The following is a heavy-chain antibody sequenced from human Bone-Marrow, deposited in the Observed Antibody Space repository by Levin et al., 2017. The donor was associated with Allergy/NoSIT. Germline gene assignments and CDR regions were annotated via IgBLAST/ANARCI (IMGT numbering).Heavy chain of an antibody. CDR1: GGSISSYY. J-gene: IGHJ1*01. D-gene: IGHD3-3*01. CDR2: IYYSGST. Sequence: SETLSLTCTVSGGSISSYYWSWIRQPPGKGLEWIGYIYYSGSTNYNPSLKSRVTISVDTSKNQFSLKLSSVTAADTAVYYCASSYYDFWSGYPEYFQHWGQGTLVTVSS. V-gene: IGHV4-59*01. CDR3: ASSYYDFWSGYPEYFQH.